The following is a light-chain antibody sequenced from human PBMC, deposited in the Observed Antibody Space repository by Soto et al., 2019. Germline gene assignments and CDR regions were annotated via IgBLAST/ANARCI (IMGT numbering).Light chain of an antibody. V-gene: IGKV3-15*01. Sequence: EIVMMQSPATLSVSPGERATLSCRASQSVSSNLAWYQQKPGQAPRLLIYGASTRATGIPARFSGSGSGTEFTLTISSLQSVDFALYYCQQYNNWPPYTFGQGTKLEIK. CDR2: GAS. CDR1: QSVSSN. J-gene: IGKJ2*01. CDR3: QQYNNWPPYT.